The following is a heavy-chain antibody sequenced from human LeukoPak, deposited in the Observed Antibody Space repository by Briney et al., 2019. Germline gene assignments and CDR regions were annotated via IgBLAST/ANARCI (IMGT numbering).Heavy chain of an antibody. CDR3: ARAGDTTPYYYYYMDV. CDR2: LDWNGGGT. Sequence: GGSLSLSCAASGFGFDDYGMNWVRQAPGKGLEWVAGLDWNGGGTGYVDSVKGRFTISRDNAKKSLYLQMDSLRGEDTALYFCARAGDTTPYYYYYMDVWGKGTTVIVSS. D-gene: IGHD2-21*01. CDR1: GFGFDDYG. J-gene: IGHJ6*03. V-gene: IGHV3-20*04.